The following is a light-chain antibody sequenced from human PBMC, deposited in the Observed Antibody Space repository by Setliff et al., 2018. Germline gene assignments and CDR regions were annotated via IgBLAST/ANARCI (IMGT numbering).Light chain of an antibody. CDR3: RSFAGTYYG. V-gene: IGLV2-11*01. J-gene: IGLJ1*01. CDR2: DVT. Sequence: QSALTQPRSVSGSPGQSVTISCTGTSSDVGAYNYVSWYQHHPGKVPKLMVYDVTKRPSGAPDRFSGSKSGNTASLTISGLQAEDEADYYCRSFAGTYYGFGSGTRSPS. CDR1: SSDVGAYNY.